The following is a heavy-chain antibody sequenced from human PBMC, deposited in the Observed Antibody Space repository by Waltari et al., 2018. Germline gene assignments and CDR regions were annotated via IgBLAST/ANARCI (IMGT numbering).Heavy chain of an antibody. CDR2: IHHSGST. V-gene: IGHV4-34*01. D-gene: IGHD6-19*01. CDR3: ARDTHLYSSGWYNWFDP. CDR1: GGSFSGYY. Sequence: QVQLQQWGAGLLKPSETLSLTCAVYGGSFSGYYWSWIRQPPGKGLEWIGEIHHSGSTNYNPSLKSRVTISVDTSKNQFSLKLSSVTAADTAVYYCARDTHLYSSGWYNWFDPWGQGTLVTVSS. J-gene: IGHJ5*02.